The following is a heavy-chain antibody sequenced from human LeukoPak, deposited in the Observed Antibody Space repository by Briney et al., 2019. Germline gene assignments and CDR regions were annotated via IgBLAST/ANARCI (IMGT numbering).Heavy chain of an antibody. Sequence: GGSLRLSCAASGFDVSNHHMVWVRQAPGKGLEWVSVTYTRGNSYYTDSVKGRFIISRDTSKNTMDLQMNSLRPEDSALYFCARGGRGSAAVVAPRSFDIWGQGTMVAVSS. CDR1: GFDVSNHH. V-gene: IGHV3-53*01. D-gene: IGHD3-22*01. CDR2: TYTRGNS. J-gene: IGHJ3*02. CDR3: ARGGRGSAAVVAPRSFDI.